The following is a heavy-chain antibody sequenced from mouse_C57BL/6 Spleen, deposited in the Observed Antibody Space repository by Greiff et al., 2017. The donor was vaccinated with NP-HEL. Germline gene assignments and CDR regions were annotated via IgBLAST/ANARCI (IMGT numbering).Heavy chain of an antibody. CDR2: INPSSGYT. CDR3: ARSYDYDDRFAY. V-gene: IGHV1-7*01. Sequence: QVQLKQSGAELAKPGASVKLSCKASGYTFTSYWMHWVKQRPGQGLEWIGYINPSSGYTKYNQKFKDKATLTAGKSSSTAYMQLSSLTYEDSAVYYCARSYDYDDRFAYWGQGTLVTVSA. CDR1: GYTFTSYW. D-gene: IGHD2-4*01. J-gene: IGHJ3*01.